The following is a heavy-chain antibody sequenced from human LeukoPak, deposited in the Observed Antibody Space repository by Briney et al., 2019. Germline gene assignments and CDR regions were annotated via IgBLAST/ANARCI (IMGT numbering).Heavy chain of an antibody. CDR1: GFTFRGYG. CDR2: ISHDGSNR. V-gene: IGHV3-30*03. J-gene: IGHJ4*02. D-gene: IGHD6-13*01. CDR3: TTVNWGSSWYVDN. Sequence: GGSLRLSCAASGFTFRGYGIHWVRQAPGKGLEWVALISHDGSNRYYADSVKGRFTISRDNSKNTVSLQVNSLKTEDTGVYFCTTVNWGSSWYVDNWGQGTLVTVSS.